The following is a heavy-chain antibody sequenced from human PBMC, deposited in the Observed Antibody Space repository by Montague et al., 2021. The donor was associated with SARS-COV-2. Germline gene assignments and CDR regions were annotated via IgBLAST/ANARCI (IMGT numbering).Heavy chain of an antibody. CDR3: ARGVPVTTFYYYYGMDV. V-gene: IGHV4-34*01. D-gene: IGHD4-11*01. J-gene: IGHJ6*02. Sequence: SETLSLTCAVYGGSFSDYYCSWNRHPQGKGLEWIGKGNNSRSTXXXPSXXXKGPISVDTSKNQFSLKLSSVTATDTALYYYARGVPVTTFYYYYGMDVWGQGTTVTVSS. CDR1: GGSFSDYY. CDR2: GNNSRST.